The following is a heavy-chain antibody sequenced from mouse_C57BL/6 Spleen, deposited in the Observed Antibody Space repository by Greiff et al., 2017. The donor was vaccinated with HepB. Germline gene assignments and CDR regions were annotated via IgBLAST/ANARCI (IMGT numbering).Heavy chain of an antibody. J-gene: IGHJ4*01. CDR3: ARSPDYGSRTFYAMDY. D-gene: IGHD1-1*01. CDR1: GFNIKDYY. Sequence: EVKLVESGAELVKPGASVKLSCTASGFNIKDYYMHWVKQRTEQGLEWIGRIDPEDGETKYAPKFQGKATITADTSSNTAYLQLSSLTSEDTAVYYCARSPDYGSRTFYAMDYWGQGTSVTVSS. CDR2: IDPEDGET. V-gene: IGHV14-2*01.